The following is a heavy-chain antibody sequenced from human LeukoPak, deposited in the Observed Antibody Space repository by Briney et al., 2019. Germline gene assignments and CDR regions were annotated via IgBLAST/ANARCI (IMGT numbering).Heavy chain of an antibody. CDR2: MHPNSGGT. V-gene: IGHV1-2*02. CDR1: GYTFTDYY. D-gene: IGHD6-25*01. Sequence: ASVKVSCKSSGYTFTDYYIHWVRQAPGQGLEWMGWMHPNSGGTNYAQKFQGRLTMTRDTSISTAYMEVSRLTADDTAVYYCASGPYLGSPDSWGQGTLVTVSS. CDR3: ASGPYLGSPDS. J-gene: IGHJ4*02.